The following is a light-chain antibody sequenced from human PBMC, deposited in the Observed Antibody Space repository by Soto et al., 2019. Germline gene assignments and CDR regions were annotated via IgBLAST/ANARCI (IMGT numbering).Light chain of an antibody. CDR2: LNGDGSH. CDR3: QTWGSVIRV. V-gene: IGLV4-69*01. CDR1: RGHSSYA. J-gene: IGLJ2*01. Sequence: QAVLTQSPSASASLGASVKLTCTLSRGHSSYAIAWHQQQPEKGPRYLMKLNGDGSHSKGDGIPDRFSGSSSGAERYLTISSLQSEDEADYYCQTWGSVIRVFGGGTKLTVL.